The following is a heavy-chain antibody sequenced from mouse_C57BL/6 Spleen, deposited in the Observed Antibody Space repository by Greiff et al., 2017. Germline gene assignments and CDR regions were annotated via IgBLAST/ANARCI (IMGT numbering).Heavy chain of an antibody. Sequence: QVQLKESGAELARPGASVKLSCKASGYTFTSYGISWVKQRTGQGLEWLGEIYPRSGNTYYNEKFKGKATLTADKSSSTAYMELRSLTSEDSAVYFCAKITTVVATRYFDYWGQGTTLTVSS. J-gene: IGHJ2*01. CDR1: GYTFTSYG. CDR2: IYPRSGNT. V-gene: IGHV1-81*01. CDR3: AKITTVVATRYFDY. D-gene: IGHD1-1*01.